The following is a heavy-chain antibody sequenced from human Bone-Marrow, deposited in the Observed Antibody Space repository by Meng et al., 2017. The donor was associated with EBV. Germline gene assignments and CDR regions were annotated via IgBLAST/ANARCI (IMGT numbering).Heavy chain of an antibody. CDR1: GCTFRSDA. V-gene: IGHV1-69*01. J-gene: IGHJ4*02. CDR2: LIPLSDAP. D-gene: IGHD3-10*01. Sequence: QVRVVRSGAEVNNPGSSVKVSCKTSGCTFRSDAISWVRQAPGQGLEWMGGLIPLSDAPHYAQKFQGRVTITADESTSTHYLDLSGLRAEDTAVYYCASESGRGFTPDYWGQGTLVTVSS. CDR3: ASESGRGFTPDY.